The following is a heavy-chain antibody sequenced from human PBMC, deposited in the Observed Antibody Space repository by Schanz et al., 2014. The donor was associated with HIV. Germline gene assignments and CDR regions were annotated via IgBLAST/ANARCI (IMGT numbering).Heavy chain of an antibody. CDR2: IHGIGTT. CDR1: GGSISRNY. J-gene: IGHJ5*02. Sequence: QVQLQESGPGLVKPSETLSLTCAVSGGSISRNYWTWIRQPPGKGLEWIGRIHGIGTTTYSPSLAGRVTMSVDVSKTHFSLNLSSVTAADTAVYYCARASLGAAHPWGQGTLVTVSS. V-gene: IGHV4-4*07. CDR3: ARASLGAAHP. D-gene: IGHD2-15*01.